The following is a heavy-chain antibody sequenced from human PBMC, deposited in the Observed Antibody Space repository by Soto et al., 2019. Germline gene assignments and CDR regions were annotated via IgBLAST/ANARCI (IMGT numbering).Heavy chain of an antibody. V-gene: IGHV3-30*18. Sequence: QAHLVESGGGVVQPGRSLRLSCAASGFGFGAYGMHWVRQAPGKGLEWLAVMSDDGGQKKYADSVKGRFTISRDNSKNTLYLQMNTLKPEDTAVYDCAKDYPYDLPNYSMDVWGQGTTVTVSS. CDR1: GFGFGAYG. CDR3: AKDYPYDLPNYSMDV. CDR2: MSDDGGQK. D-gene: IGHD3-3*01. J-gene: IGHJ6*02.